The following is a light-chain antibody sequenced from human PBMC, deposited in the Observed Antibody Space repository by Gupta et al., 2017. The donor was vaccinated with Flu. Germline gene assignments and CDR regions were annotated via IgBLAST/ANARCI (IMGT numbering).Light chain of an antibody. V-gene: IGKV2-28*01. CDR1: QSLLHSNGYNY. Sequence: DIVMTQSPLSLPVTPGEPAYISCRSSQSLLHSNGYNYLDWYLQKPGQSPQLLIYLGSNRASGVPDRFSGSGSGTDFTLKSSRVEAEDVGVYYCMQALQTLLTFGGGTKVEIK. J-gene: IGKJ4*01. CDR3: MQALQTLLT. CDR2: LGS.